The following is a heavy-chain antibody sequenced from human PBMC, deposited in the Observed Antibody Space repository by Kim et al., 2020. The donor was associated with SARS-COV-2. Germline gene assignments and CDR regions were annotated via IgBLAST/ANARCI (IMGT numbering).Heavy chain of an antibody. V-gene: IGHV3-23*01. CDR1: GFTFSSYA. CDR3: AKDSGDYLYYYYYYGMDV. Sequence: GGSLRLSCAASGFTFSSYAMSWVRQAPGKGLEWVSAISGSGGSTYYADSVKGRFTISRDNSKNTLYLQMNSLRAEDTAVYYCAKDSGDYLYYYYYYGMDVWGQGTPVTVSS. CDR2: ISGSGGST. D-gene: IGHD4-17*01. J-gene: IGHJ6*02.